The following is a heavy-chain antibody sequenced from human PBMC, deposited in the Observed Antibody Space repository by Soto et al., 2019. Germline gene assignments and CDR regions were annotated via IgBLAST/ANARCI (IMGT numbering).Heavy chain of an antibody. J-gene: IGHJ4*02. CDR3: ARRYYYDSSGYFTFDY. D-gene: IGHD3-22*01. CDR1: GGSISSSSYY. CDR2: IYYSGST. V-gene: IGHV4-39*01. Sequence: QLQLQESGPGLVKPSETLSLTCTVSGGSISSSSYYWGWIRQPPGKGLEWIGSIYYSGSTYYNPSLKSRVTISVDTSKNQFSLKLSSVTAADTAVYYCARRYYYDSSGYFTFDYWGQGTLDTVSS.